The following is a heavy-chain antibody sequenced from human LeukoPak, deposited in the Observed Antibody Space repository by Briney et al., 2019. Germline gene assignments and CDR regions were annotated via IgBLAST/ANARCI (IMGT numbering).Heavy chain of an antibody. J-gene: IGHJ4*02. CDR2: VNPNSGNT. Sequence: ASVKVSCKASGYTFTSYDINWVRQATGQGLECMGWVNPNSGNTGYAQKFQGRVTMTRNTSISTAYMELSSLRSEDTAVYYCARGRARRYNWNYNFDYWGQGTLVTVSS. D-gene: IGHD1-7*01. CDR3: ARGRARRYNWNYNFDY. CDR1: GYTFTSYD. V-gene: IGHV1-8*01.